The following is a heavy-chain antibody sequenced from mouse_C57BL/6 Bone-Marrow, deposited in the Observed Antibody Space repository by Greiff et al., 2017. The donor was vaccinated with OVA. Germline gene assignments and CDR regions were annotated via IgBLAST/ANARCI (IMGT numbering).Heavy chain of an antibody. D-gene: IGHD1-1*01. V-gene: IGHV1-75*01. CDR3: ARGATVVPCDIDV. CDR2: IFPGSGST. CDR1: GYTFTDYY. Sequence: QVQLQQSGPELVKPGASVKISCKASGYTFTDYYINWVKQRPGQGLEWIGWIFPGSGSTYYNEKFKGKATLTVDKPSSTAYMLLSSLTSEDSAVYICARGATVVPCDIDVWGTGTTVTVSS. J-gene: IGHJ1*03.